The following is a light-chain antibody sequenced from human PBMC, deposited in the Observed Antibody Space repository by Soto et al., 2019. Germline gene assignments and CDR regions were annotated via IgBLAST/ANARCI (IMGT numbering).Light chain of an antibody. CDR3: ISYSGSSTSYV. Sequence: QSVLTQPASVSGSPGQSITISCSGTSSDVGSYDHVAWYQQFPGKTPKLMIYEVSNRPSGVSSRFSGSKSGNTASLTISGLQAEDEADYYCISYSGSSTSYVFGSGTMVTVL. CDR1: SSDVGSYDH. J-gene: IGLJ1*01. CDR2: EVS. V-gene: IGLV2-14*01.